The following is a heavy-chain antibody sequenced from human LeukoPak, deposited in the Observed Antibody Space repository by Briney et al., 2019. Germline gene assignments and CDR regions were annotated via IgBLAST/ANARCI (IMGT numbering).Heavy chain of an antibody. D-gene: IGHD4-17*01. CDR1: GFTFGSYA. V-gene: IGHV3-23*01. Sequence: GGSLRLSCAASGFTFGSYAMSWVRQAPGKGLEWVSAISGHGDSTYYADAVKGRFTISRDNSKNTLYLQMNSLRAEDTAVYYCAKDLHKFGDYVGSKYWGQGTLVTVSS. J-gene: IGHJ4*02. CDR2: ISGHGDST. CDR3: AKDLHKFGDYVGSKY.